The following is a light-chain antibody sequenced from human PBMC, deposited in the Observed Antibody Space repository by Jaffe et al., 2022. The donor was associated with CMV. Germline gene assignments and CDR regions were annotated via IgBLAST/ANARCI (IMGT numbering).Light chain of an antibody. CDR3: QAWDSSLGV. V-gene: IGLV3-1*01. CDR1: KLGGKY. J-gene: IGLJ3*02. Sequence: SYELTQPPSVSVSAGQTASITCSGDKLGGKYVCWYQQKPGQSPVVVIYKDSKRPSGIPERFSGSNSGNTATLTISGTQAMDEADYFCQAWDSSLGVFGGGTKLTVL. CDR2: KDS.